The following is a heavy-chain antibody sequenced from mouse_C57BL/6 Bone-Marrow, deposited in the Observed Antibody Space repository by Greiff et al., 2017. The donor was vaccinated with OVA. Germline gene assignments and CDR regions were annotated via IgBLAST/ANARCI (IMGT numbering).Heavy chain of an antibody. CDR1: GYTFTSYG. J-gene: IGHJ1*03. CDR2: IYPRSGNT. CDR3: ASWEDYCSSYDWYFDV. D-gene: IGHD1-1*01. V-gene: IGHV1-81*01. Sequence: VQLQQSGAELARPGASVKLSCKASGYTFTSYGIRWVKQSTGQGLEWIGEIYPRSGNTYYNEKFKGQATLTADKSSSTAYMELRSLTSEDSAVYFCASWEDYCSSYDWYFDVWGTGTTVTVSS.